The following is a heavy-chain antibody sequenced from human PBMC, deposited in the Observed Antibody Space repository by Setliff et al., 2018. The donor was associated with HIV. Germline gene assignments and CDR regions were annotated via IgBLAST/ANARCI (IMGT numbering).Heavy chain of an antibody. Sequence: GPSVKVSCKASGYTFTDYYMHWVQQAPGKGLEWMGRVDPEDGETIYAEKFQGRVTITADTSTDTAYMELSSLRSEDTAVYYCARGGSGDTMVRGLIMTYYFDYWGQGALVTVSS. CDR2: VDPEDGET. J-gene: IGHJ4*02. V-gene: IGHV1-69-2*01. CDR1: GYTFTDYY. D-gene: IGHD3-10*01. CDR3: ARGGSGDTMVRGLIMTYYFDY.